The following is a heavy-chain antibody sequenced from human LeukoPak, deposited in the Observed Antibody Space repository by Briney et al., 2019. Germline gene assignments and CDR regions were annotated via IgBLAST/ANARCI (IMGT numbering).Heavy chain of an antibody. CDR2: IIPIFGTA. CDR1: GGTFSSYA. CDR3: ATSMPHYYYMDV. J-gene: IGHJ6*03. Sequence: ASVNVSCKASGGTFSSYAISWVRQAPGQGLEWMGGIIPIFGTANYAQKFQGRVTITADESTSTAYMELSSLRSEDTAVYYCATSMPHYYYMDVWGKGTTVTVSS. D-gene: IGHD2-2*01. V-gene: IGHV1-69*13.